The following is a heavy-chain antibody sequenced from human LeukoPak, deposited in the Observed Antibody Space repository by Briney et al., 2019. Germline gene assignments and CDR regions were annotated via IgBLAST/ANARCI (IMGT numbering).Heavy chain of an antibody. J-gene: IGHJ4*02. Sequence: SQTLSLTCALSGDSVSSNSAAWHWIRQSPSRGFPWLGMTYYRSKWYNDYAVSVKSRMTINPDTSKHQFSLQVTSVTPEDTAVYYCARDYGDWFYFDYWGQGTLVTVSS. V-gene: IGHV6-1*01. CDR1: GDSVSSNSAA. D-gene: IGHD4-17*01. CDR2: TYYRSKWYN. CDR3: ARDYGDWFYFDY.